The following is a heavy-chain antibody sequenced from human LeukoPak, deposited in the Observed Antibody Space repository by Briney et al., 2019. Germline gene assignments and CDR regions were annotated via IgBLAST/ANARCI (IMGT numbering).Heavy chain of an antibody. CDR1: GYTFTSYA. J-gene: IGHJ5*02. D-gene: IGHD5-12*01. CDR3: ARMAGVRVATYRGPNNWFDP. Sequence: GASVKVSCKASGYTFTSYAMHWVRQAPGQRLEWMGWINAGNGNTKYSQKFQGGVTITRDTSASTAYMELSSLRSEDTAGYYCARMAGVRVATYRGPNNWFDPWGQGTLVTVSS. CDR2: INAGNGNT. V-gene: IGHV1-3*01.